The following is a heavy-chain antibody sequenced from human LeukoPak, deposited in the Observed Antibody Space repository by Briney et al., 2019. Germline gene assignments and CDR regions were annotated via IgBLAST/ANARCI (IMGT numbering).Heavy chain of an antibody. CDR2: IYYSGST. CDR3: ARDVPLTMVRGAHDY. Sequence: SETLSLTCTVSGGSISSSSYYWGWIRQPPGKGLEWIGSIYYSGSTYYNPSLKSRVTISVDTSKNQFSLKLSSVTAADTAVYYCARDVPLTMVRGAHDYWGQGTLVTVSS. CDR1: GGSISSSSYY. D-gene: IGHD3-10*01. J-gene: IGHJ4*02. V-gene: IGHV4-39*07.